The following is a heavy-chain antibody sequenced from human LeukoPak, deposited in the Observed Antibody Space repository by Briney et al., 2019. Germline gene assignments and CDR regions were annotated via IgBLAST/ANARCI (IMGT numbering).Heavy chain of an antibody. CDR1: GGSFSGYY. V-gene: IGHV4-34*01. CDR2: INHSGST. J-gene: IGHJ5*02. D-gene: IGHD3-9*01. Sequence: SETLSLTXAVYGGSFSGYYWSWIRQPPGKGLEWIGEINHSGSTNYNPSLKSRVTISVDTSKNQFSLKLSSVTAADTAVYYCAIGLFILTGYTWFDPWGQGTLVTVSS. CDR3: AIGLFILTGYTWFDP.